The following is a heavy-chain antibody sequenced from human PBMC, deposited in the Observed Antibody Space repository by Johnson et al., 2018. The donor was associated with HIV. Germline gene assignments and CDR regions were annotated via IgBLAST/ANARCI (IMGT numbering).Heavy chain of an antibody. Sequence: VQLVESGGGLVQPGGSLRLSCAASGFTVSGNYMTWVRQAPGKGLEWVSVLFSGSTIYYADSVKGRFTISRDNAKNSLYLQMNSLRAEDTAVYYCARVTGPFDIWGQGTMVTVSS. D-gene: IGHD4-11*01. J-gene: IGHJ3*02. CDR2: LFSGSTI. CDR1: GFTVSGNY. CDR3: ARVTGPFDI. V-gene: IGHV3-66*01.